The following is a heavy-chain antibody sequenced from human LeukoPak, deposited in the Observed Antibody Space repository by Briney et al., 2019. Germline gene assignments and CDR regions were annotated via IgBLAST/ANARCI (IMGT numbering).Heavy chain of an antibody. D-gene: IGHD1-14*01. CDR1: GYTFTGYL. CDR3: ARVPGRDYYFYYFLDV. CDR2: INPKTGGT. J-gene: IGHJ6*03. Sequence: GASVKVSCKASGYTFTGYLIHWVRQAPGQGLEWMGWINPKTGGTDYAQKFQGRVTLTRATSLSTAYTELTRLRSDDTAVYYCARVPGRDYYFYYFLDVWGKGTTVTVSS. V-gene: IGHV1-2*02.